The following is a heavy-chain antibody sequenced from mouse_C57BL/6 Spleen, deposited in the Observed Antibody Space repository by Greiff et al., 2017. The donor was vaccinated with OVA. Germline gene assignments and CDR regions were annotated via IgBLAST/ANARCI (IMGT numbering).Heavy chain of an antibody. Sequence: EVKLQESGPGLVKPSQSLSLTCSVTGYSITSGYYWNWIRQFPGNKLEWMGYISYDGRNNYNPYLKNRISITRDTSKNQFFLKLNSVTTEDTATYYCARGTTVVATDYWGQGTTLTVSS. D-gene: IGHD1-1*01. V-gene: IGHV3-6*01. J-gene: IGHJ2*01. CDR3: ARGTTVVATDY. CDR1: GYSITSGYY. CDR2: ISYDGRN.